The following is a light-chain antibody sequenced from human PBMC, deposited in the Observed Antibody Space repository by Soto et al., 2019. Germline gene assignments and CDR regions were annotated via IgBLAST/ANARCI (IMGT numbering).Light chain of an antibody. CDR2: STS. CDR3: HQFCDSPQT. J-gene: IGKJ1*01. Sequence: PGDRATLSCRASQSLSVSYIAWYQQKPGQAPRLLIYSTSTSAAGIPVRFTGRGSGTHFTLAISRLEPEAFAVYYCHQFCDSPQTFGQGTTVEV. CDR1: QSLSVSY. V-gene: IGKV3-20*01.